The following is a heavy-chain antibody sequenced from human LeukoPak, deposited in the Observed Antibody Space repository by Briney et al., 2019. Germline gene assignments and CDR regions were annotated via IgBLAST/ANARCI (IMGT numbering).Heavy chain of an antibody. CDR1: GGSISSYY. CDR2: IYYSGST. J-gene: IGHJ3*02. Sequence: PSETLSLTCTVSGGSISSYYWSWIRQPPGKGLEWIGYIYYSGSTNYNPSLKSRVTISVDTSKNQFSLKLSSVTAADTAVYYCARGVCSGGSCYSDRGAFDIWGQGTMVTVSS. CDR3: ARGVCSGGSCYSDRGAFDI. D-gene: IGHD2-15*01. V-gene: IGHV4-59*01.